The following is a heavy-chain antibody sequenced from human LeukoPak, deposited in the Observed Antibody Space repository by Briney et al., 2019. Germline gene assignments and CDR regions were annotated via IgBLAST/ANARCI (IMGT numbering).Heavy chain of an antibody. V-gene: IGHV3-21*01. CDR3: ARDLCSGGSCFPFDY. J-gene: IGHJ4*02. CDR1: GFTFSSYS. D-gene: IGHD2-15*01. CDR2: ISSSSSYI. Sequence: GGSLRLSCAASGFTFSSYSMNWVRQAPGKGLEWVSSISSSSSYIYYADSVKGRFTIPRDNAKNSLYLQMNSLRAEDTAVYYCARDLCSGGSCFPFDYWGQGTLVTVSS.